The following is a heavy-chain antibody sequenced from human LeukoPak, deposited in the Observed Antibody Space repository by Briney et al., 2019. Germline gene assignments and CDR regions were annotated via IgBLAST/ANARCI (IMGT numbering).Heavy chain of an antibody. D-gene: IGHD3-10*01. CDR1: GSTFGSHT. CDR3: ARRPYGSGTQDYFDQ. Sequence: GGSLRLCCAASGSTFGSHTMNWVRQAPGKGLEWLSYMSGNSATIHYADSVKGRFTISRDNARKSLYLQMNSLRDDDTAVYYCARRPYGSGTQDYFDQWGQGILVTVSP. CDR2: MSGNSATI. J-gene: IGHJ4*02. V-gene: IGHV3-48*02.